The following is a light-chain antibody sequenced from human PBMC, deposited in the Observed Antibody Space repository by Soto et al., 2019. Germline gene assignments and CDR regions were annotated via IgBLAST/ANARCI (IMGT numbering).Light chain of an antibody. CDR1: QSVGSN. CDR3: QQHNQSPIA. V-gene: IGKV3-15*01. CDR2: GAS. J-gene: IGKJ5*01. Sequence: EILITQSPATLSVSPGERATLSSRASQSVGSNLAWYQQTPGQSPRLLIYGASTRDTGIPARFSGSGSGTEFTLAVNRLQSEDSAVYYIQQHNQSPIAFGQGTRLEIK.